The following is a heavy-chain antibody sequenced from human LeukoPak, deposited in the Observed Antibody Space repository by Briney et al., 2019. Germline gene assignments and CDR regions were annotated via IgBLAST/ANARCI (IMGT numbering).Heavy chain of an antibody. CDR1: GYPFYSYG. CDR2: ISTYTGNT. J-gene: IGHJ6*03. D-gene: IGHD6-6*01. CDR3: ARRTGYNYYYMDV. Sequence: ASVKVSCKASGYPFYSYGISWVRQAPGQGLEWMAWISTYTGNTDYAQKVQGRVSLTTDTSTSTAYMELRSLTSDDTAVYYCARRTGYNYYYMDVWGKGTTVTVSS. V-gene: IGHV1-18*01.